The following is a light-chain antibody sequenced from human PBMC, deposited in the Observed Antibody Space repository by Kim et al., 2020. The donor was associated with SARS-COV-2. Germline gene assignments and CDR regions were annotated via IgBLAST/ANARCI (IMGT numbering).Light chain of an antibody. Sequence: DIVMTQSPLSLPVTLGQPASISCRSSQSLVYNDGNTYLSWFHQRPGQSPRRLIYKVSNRDSGVPDRFSGSGSGTDFTLKITRVEAEDVGFYYCMQGTRSPPNTFGQGTKLEI. J-gene: IGKJ2*01. CDR1: QSLVYNDGNTY. CDR3: MQGTRSPPNT. CDR2: KVS. V-gene: IGKV2-30*01.